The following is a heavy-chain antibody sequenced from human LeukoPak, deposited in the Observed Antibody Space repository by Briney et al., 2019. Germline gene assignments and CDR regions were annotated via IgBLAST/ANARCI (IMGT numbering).Heavy chain of an antibody. J-gene: IGHJ4*02. D-gene: IGHD2-15*01. CDR3: ARALSYCSGGSCYIDY. V-gene: IGHV3-30-3*01. Sequence: GRSLRLSCAASGFTFSSYAMHWVRQAPGKGLEWVAVISYDGSNKSYADSVKGRFTISRDNSKNTLYLQMNSLRAEDTAVYYCARALSYCSGGSCYIDYWGQETLVTVSS. CDR2: ISYDGSNK. CDR1: GFTFSSYA.